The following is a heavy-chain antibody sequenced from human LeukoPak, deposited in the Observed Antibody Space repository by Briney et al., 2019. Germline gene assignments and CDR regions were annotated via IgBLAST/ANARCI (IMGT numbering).Heavy chain of an antibody. Sequence: ASVKVSCKASGYTSTNYAMNWVRQAPGQGLEWMGWINTNTGNPTYAQGFTGRFVFSLDTSVSTAYLQISSLKAEDTAMYYCARERRSSSPGEQQLVRAFDIWGQGTMVTVSS. CDR1: GYTSTNYA. CDR2: INTNTGNP. CDR3: ARERRSSSPGEQQLVRAFDI. D-gene: IGHD6-13*01. J-gene: IGHJ3*02. V-gene: IGHV7-4-1*02.